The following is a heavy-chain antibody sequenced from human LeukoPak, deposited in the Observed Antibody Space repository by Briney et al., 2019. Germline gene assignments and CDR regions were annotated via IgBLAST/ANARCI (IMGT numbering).Heavy chain of an antibody. Sequence: GGSLRLSCAASGSNFSSHWMTWVRQAPGKGLEWLANIKQDGSEKYYVDSVKGRFTISRDNTKSSLILQMNGLRADDTALYYCARGGQLGSLDYWGQGTLVTVSS. D-gene: IGHD6-13*01. J-gene: IGHJ4*02. CDR2: IKQDGSEK. V-gene: IGHV3-7*01. CDR3: ARGGQLGSLDY. CDR1: GSNFSSHW.